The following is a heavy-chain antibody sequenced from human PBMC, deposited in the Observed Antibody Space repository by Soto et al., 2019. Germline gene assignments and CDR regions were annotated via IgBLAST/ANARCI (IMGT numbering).Heavy chain of an antibody. D-gene: IGHD3-16*01. CDR3: ARESYGYDRLYY. CDR2: INHSGST. Sequence: SETLSLTCAVYGGSFSGYYWSWIRQPPGKGLEWIGEINHSGSTNYNPSLKSRVTISVDTSKNQFSLKLSSVTAADTAVYYCARESYGYDRLYYWGQGTLVTVSS. CDR1: GGSFSGYY. V-gene: IGHV4-34*01. J-gene: IGHJ4*02.